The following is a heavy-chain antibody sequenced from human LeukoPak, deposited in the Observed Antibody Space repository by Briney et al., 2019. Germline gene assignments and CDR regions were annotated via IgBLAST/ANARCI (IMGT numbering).Heavy chain of an antibody. V-gene: IGHV3-30*02. CDR1: GFIFSSYG. Sequence: GGSLRLSCAASGFIFSSYGMHWVRQAPGKGLEWVAFIRYDGSKKYYADSVKGRFTISRDNSKNTLYLQMNSLRAEDTAVYYCARDGSRGNLVTAPDFWGQGTLVTVSS. CDR2: IRYDGSKK. J-gene: IGHJ4*02. CDR3: ARDGSRGNLVTAPDF. D-gene: IGHD2-21*02.